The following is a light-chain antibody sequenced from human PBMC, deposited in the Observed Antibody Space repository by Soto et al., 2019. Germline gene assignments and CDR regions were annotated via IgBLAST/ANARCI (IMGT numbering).Light chain of an antibody. CDR3: QQYGRPSRT. J-gene: IGKJ1*01. V-gene: IGKV3-20*01. Sequence: EIVLTQPPGTLSLSPGERATLSCRASQSVSSYLAWYQQKPGQAPRLLIYGASSRATGIPDRFSGSGSGTDFNLTISRLEPEDFAVYYCQQYGRPSRTFGQGTKVEIK. CDR2: GAS. CDR1: QSVSSY.